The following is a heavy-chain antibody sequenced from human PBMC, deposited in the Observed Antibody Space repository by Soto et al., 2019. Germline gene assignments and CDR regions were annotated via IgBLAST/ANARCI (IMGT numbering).Heavy chain of an antibody. J-gene: IGHJ2*01. D-gene: IGHD3-22*01. CDR2: IIPIFGTA. Sequence: QVELVQSGAEVKKPGSSVKVSCQASEDTFRNYAISWVRQAPGQGLEWMGGIIPIFGTATYAQKFQGRVTITADTSANPVDLELSSLRSEDTAVYYCASTKYDSSAYYYWYLGLWGRGTLVTVSS. CDR1: EDTFRNYA. V-gene: IGHV1-69*06. CDR3: ASTKYDSSAYYYWYLGL.